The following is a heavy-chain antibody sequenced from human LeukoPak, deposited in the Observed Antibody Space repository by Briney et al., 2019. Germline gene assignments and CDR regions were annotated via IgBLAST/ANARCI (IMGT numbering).Heavy chain of an antibody. CDR1: GFTFSSYA. V-gene: IGHV3-30-3*01. D-gene: IGHD6-13*01. J-gene: IGHJ4*02. CDR3: AKGEYSNSWYYFDY. Sequence: TGGSLRLSCAASGFTFSSYAMHWVRQAPGKGLEWVAVISYDGSNKYYADSVKGRFTISRDNSKSTLYLQMNSLRAEDTAVYYCAKGEYSNSWYYFDYWGQGTLVTVSS. CDR2: ISYDGSNK.